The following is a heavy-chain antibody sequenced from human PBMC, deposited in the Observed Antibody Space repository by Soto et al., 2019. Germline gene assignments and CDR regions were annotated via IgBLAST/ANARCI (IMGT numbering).Heavy chain of an antibody. V-gene: IGHV3-23*01. D-gene: IGHD6-6*01. CDR1: GFTFSSYA. Sequence: GGSLRLSCAASGFTFSSYAMSWVRQAPGKGLEWVSAISGSGGSTYYADSVKGRFTISRDNSKNTLYLQMNSLRAEDTAVYYCAKDPTAARSYYYYGMDVWGQGTTVTVSS. CDR3: AKDPTAARSYYYYGMDV. J-gene: IGHJ6*02. CDR2: ISGSGGST.